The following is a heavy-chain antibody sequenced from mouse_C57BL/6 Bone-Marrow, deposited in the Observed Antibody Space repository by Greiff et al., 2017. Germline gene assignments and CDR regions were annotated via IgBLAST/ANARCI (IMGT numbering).Heavy chain of an antibody. D-gene: IGHD2-14*01. CDR3: ARIGIYSYAMDY. J-gene: IGHJ4*01. CDR1: GYAFSSSW. Sequence: LKQSGASVKISCTASGYAFSSSWMNWVKQRPGKGLEWIGRIYPGDGDTNYNGKFKGKATLTADKSSSTAYMQLSSLTSEDSAVYFCARIGIYSYAMDYWGQGTSVTVSS. CDR2: IYPGDGDT. V-gene: IGHV1-82*01.